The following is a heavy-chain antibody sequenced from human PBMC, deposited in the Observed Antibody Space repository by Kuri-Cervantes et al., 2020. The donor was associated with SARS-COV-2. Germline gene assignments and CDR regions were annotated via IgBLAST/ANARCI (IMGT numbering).Heavy chain of an antibody. CDR3: ARAAVAGHDI. Sequence: GSLRLSCAFYGEAFSGYYWTWIRQSPGKGLEWIGEVNHRGDTNYNPSLMGRVFMSVDKSNSQFSLRLISVTAADTAVYYCARAAVAGHDIWGQGTMVTVSS. D-gene: IGHD6-19*01. CDR1: GEAFSGYY. CDR2: VNHRGDT. V-gene: IGHV4-34*01. J-gene: IGHJ3*02.